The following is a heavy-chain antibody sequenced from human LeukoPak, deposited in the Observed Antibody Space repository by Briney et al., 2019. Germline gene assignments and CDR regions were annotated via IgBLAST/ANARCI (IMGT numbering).Heavy chain of an antibody. Sequence: SETLSLTRTVSGGSISSSSYYWGWIRQPPGKGLEWIGSIYYSGSTYYNPSLKSRVTISVDTSKNQFSLKLSSVTAADTAVYYCARGWYYDFWSGSKAAFDIWGQGTMVTVSS. J-gene: IGHJ3*02. V-gene: IGHV4-39*07. CDR1: GGSISSSSYY. CDR3: ARGWYYDFWSGSKAAFDI. D-gene: IGHD3-3*01. CDR2: IYYSGST.